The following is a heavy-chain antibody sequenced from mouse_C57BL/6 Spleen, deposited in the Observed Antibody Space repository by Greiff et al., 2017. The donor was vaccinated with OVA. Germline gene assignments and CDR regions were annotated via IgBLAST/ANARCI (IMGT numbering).Heavy chain of an antibody. J-gene: IGHJ2*01. CDR1: GYTFTSYW. V-gene: IGHV1-50*01. CDR3: ARRTHYFDY. CDR2: IDPSDSYT. Sequence: QVQLQQPGAELVKPGASVKLSCKASGYTFTSYWMQWVKQRPGQGLEWIGEIDPSDSYTNYNQKFKGKATLTVDTSSSTAYMQLSSLTSEDSAVYYCARRTHYFDYWGKGTTLTVSS.